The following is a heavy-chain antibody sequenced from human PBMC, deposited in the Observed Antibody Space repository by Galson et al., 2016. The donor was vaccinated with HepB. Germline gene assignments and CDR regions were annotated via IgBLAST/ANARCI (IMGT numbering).Heavy chain of an antibody. CDR1: GFTFSSYA. CDR3: VKGRPPFLDYDDDLGY. CDR2: IHSNGGRT. Sequence: SLRLSCAASGFTFSSYALRWVRQAPGKGLEYVSAIHSNGGRTHYAYSVKGRFTISRDNSKNTLYLQMSSLRAEDTAVYYCVKGRPPFLDYDDDLGYWGQGTLVTVSS. D-gene: IGHD4-17*01. V-gene: IGHV3-64D*06. J-gene: IGHJ4*02.